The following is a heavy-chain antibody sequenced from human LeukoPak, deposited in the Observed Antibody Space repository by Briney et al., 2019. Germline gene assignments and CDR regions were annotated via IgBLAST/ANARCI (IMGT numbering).Heavy chain of an antibody. CDR1: GFTFSSYG. V-gene: IGHV3-33*06. D-gene: IGHD5-12*01. CDR3: AKNARTNVKYGGYPY. Sequence: PGRSLRLSCAASGFTFSSYGMHWVRQAPGKGLEWVAVIWYDGSNKYYADSVKGRFTISRDNSKNTLYLQMNSLRAEDTAVYYCAKNARTNVKYGGYPYWGQGTLVTVSS. CDR2: IWYDGSNK. J-gene: IGHJ4*02.